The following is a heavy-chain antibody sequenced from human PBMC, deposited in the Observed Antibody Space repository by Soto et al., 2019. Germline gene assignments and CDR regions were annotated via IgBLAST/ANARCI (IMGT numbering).Heavy chain of an antibody. Sequence: QVQLVESGGGVVQPGRSLRLSCAASGFTFSSYAMHWVRQAPGKGLEWVAVISYDGSNKYYADSVKGRFTISRDNSKNTLYLQMNSLRAEDTAVYYCAREEPSGEGAYDYWGQGTLVTVCS. D-gene: IGHD1-26*01. CDR1: GFTFSSYA. J-gene: IGHJ4*02. V-gene: IGHV3-30-3*01. CDR3: AREEPSGEGAYDY. CDR2: ISYDGSNK.